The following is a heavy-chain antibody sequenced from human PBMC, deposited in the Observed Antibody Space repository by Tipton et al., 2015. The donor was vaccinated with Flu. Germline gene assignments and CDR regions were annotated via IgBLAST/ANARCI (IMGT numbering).Heavy chain of an antibody. CDR3: AGGTNSRGYYY. D-gene: IGHD2/OR15-2a*01. CDR2: INHSGST. CDR1: GGSFSGYY. V-gene: IGHV4-34*01. Sequence: TLSLTCAVYGGSFSGYYWSWIRQPPGKGLEWIGEINHSGSTNYNPSLKSRVTISVDTSKNQFSLNLSSVTAADTAVYYCAGGTNSRGYYYRGQETLITVST. J-gene: IGHJ4*02.